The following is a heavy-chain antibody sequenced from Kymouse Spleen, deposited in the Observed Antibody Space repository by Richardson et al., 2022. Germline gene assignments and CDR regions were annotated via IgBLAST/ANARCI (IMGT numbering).Heavy chain of an antibody. D-gene: IGHD3-10*01. CDR2: ISSSSSTI. CDR3: ARDLGYYGSGSYPDY. Sequence: EVQLVESGGGLVQPGGSLRLSCAASGFTFSSYSMNWVRQAPGKGLEWVSYISSSSSTIYYADSVKGRFTISRDNAKNSLYLQMNSLRDEDTAVYYCARDLGYYGSGSYPDYWGQGTLVTVSS. V-gene: IGHV3-48*02. CDR1: GFTFSSYS. J-gene: IGHJ4*02.